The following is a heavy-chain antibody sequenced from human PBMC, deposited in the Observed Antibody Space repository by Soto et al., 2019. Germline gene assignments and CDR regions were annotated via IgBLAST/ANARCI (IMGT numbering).Heavy chain of an antibody. CDR2: ISAHNDNT. CDR1: GYTFTSYG. CDR3: ARGRYGDY. D-gene: IGHD1-1*01. Sequence: QVHLVQSGAEMRQPGASVKVSCKGSGYTFTSYGIAWLRQAPGQGLEWMGWISAHNDNTNYAQKVQGRVTVTRDTSTSTAYMELRNLRSDDTAVYYCARGRYGDYWGQGALVTVSS. J-gene: IGHJ4*02. V-gene: IGHV1-18*01.